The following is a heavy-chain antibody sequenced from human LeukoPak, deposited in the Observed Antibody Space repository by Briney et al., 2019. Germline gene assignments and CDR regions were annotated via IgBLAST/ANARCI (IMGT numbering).Heavy chain of an antibody. V-gene: IGHV4-59*01. CDR3: ARGKVYYDSSGYYLPDAFDI. D-gene: IGHD3-22*01. Sequence: PSQTLSLTCTVSGGSISSYYWSWIRQPPGKGLEWIGYIYYSGSTNYNPSLKSRVTISVDTSKNQFSLKLSSVTAADTAVYYCARGKVYYDSSGYYLPDAFDIWGQGTMVTVSS. CDR2: IYYSGST. J-gene: IGHJ3*02. CDR1: GGSISSYY.